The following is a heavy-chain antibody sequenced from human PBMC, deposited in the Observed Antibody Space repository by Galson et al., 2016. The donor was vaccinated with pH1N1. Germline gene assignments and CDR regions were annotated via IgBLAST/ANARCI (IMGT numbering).Heavy chain of an antibody. V-gene: IGHV3-23*01. CDR1: GFTFSVFA. Sequence: SLRLSCAASGFTFSVFAMCWVRQAPGKGLEWVSGISASGASTHFADSVKGRFTISRDNSKNALYLEMNSLTGEDTAFYYCVKYDSSGYYYGRLANWGQVTLVTVSS. CDR2: ISASGAST. D-gene: IGHD3-22*01. CDR3: VKYDSSGYYYGRLAN. J-gene: IGHJ4*02.